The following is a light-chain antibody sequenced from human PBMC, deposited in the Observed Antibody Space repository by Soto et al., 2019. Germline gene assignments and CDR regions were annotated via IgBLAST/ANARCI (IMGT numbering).Light chain of an antibody. J-gene: IGKJ1*01. V-gene: IGKV1-5*01. Sequence: DIQMTQSPSTLSASVGDIVTITCRASQSISAWLAWYQQKPGKAPNLLIYDASSLASGVPSRFSGSGSGTEFTLTINNLQPDDLATYICQQYKSYSTLGRGTKVDIK. CDR1: QSISAW. CDR3: QQYKSYST. CDR2: DAS.